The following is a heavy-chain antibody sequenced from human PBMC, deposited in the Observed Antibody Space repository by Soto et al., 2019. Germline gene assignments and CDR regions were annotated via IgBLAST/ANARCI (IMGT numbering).Heavy chain of an antibody. CDR1: GFTFSSYG. Sequence: QVQLVESGGGVVQPGRSLRLSCAASGFTFSSYGMHWVRQAPGKGLEWVAVISYDGSNKYYADSVKGRFTISRDNSKNTLYLQMNSLRAEDTAVYYCAKDKRAVVVTAPFDYWGQGTLGTVSS. D-gene: IGHD2-21*02. CDR2: ISYDGSNK. V-gene: IGHV3-30*18. J-gene: IGHJ4*02. CDR3: AKDKRAVVVTAPFDY.